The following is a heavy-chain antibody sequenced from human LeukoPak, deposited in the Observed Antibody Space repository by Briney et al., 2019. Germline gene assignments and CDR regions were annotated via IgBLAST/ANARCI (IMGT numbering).Heavy chain of an antibody. CDR1: GYTFTGYY. V-gene: IGHV1-46*01. J-gene: IGHJ5*02. Sequence: GASVKVSCKASGYTFTGYYMHWVRQAPGQGLEWMGIINPSGGSTSYAQKFQGRVTMTRDMSTSTVYMELSSLRSEDTAVYYCARDLTTGPVVAATYNWFDPWGQGTLVTVSS. D-gene: IGHD2-15*01. CDR3: ARDLTTGPVVAATYNWFDP. CDR2: INPSGGST.